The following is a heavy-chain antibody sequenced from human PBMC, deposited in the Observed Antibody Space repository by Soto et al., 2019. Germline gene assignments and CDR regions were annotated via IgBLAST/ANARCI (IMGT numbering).Heavy chain of an antibody. V-gene: IGHV4-59*01. J-gene: IGHJ5*02. D-gene: IGHD6-6*01. Sequence: PSETLSLTCTVSGGSISSYYWGWIRQPPGKGLEWIGYIHYSGSTNYNPSLKSRVTISVDTPKNQFSLKVNSMTAADTAVYYCARGGLAARKGRWFDPWGQGTLVTVS. CDR3: ARGGLAARKGRWFDP. CDR2: IHYSGST. CDR1: GGSISSYY.